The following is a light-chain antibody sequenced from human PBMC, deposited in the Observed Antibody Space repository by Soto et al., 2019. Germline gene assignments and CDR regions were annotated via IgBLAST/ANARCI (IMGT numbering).Light chain of an antibody. CDR3: QQYHSSPQT. J-gene: IGKJ1*01. V-gene: IGKV3-20*01. Sequence: DIVLTQSPGTLSLSPGERATLSCRASQSVSSSYLAWYQQKPGQAPRLLIYGASSRATDVPDRFSGSGSGTGFTLTISRLEPEDFAVYYCQQYHSSPQTFGQGTKVDIK. CDR2: GAS. CDR1: QSVSSSY.